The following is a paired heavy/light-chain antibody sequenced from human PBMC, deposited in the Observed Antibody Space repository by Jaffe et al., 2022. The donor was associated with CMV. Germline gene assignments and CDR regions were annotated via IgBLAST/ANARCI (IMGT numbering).Light chain of an antibody. CDR1: QSVLYSSNKRNY. Sequence: DIVMTQSPDSLAVSLGERATINCKSSQSVLYSSNKRNYLAWYQQKPGQPPKLLIYWASTRESGVPDRFSGSGSGTDFTLTISSLQAEDVAVYYCQQYYSTPGTFGQGTKVEIK. CDR3: QQYYSTPGT. CDR2: WAS. J-gene: IGKJ1*01. V-gene: IGKV4-1*01.
Heavy chain of an antibody. D-gene: IGHD6-19*01. V-gene: IGHV3-23*01. CDR1: GFTFSSYA. Sequence: EVQLLESGGGLVQPGGSLRLSCAASGFTFSSYAMSWVRQAPGKGLEWVSVISGTGDNTYYADSVKGRFTISRDNSKNTLYLQMNTLGAEDTAVYYCAKDRTVAGTRNWYFDLWGRGTLVTVSS. J-gene: IGHJ2*01. CDR3: AKDRTVAGTRNWYFDL. CDR2: ISGTGDNT.